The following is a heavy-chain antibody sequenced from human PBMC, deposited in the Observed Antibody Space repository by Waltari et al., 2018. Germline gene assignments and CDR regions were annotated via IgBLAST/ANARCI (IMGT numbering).Heavy chain of an antibody. Sequence: EVQLVESGGGLVQPGGSLRLSCAASGFTFSSYAMSWVRQAPGKGLEWVSAISGSGGSTYYADSVKGRFTISRDNSKNTLYLQMNSLRAEDTAVYYCAKDHPHITIFGVVITNAFDIWGQGTMVTVSS. J-gene: IGHJ3*02. CDR3: AKDHPHITIFGVVITNAFDI. V-gene: IGHV3-23*04. D-gene: IGHD3-3*01. CDR2: ISGSGGST. CDR1: GFTFSSYA.